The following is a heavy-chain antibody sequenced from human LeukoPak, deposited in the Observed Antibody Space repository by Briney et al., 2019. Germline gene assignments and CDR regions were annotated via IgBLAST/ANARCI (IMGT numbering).Heavy chain of an antibody. V-gene: IGHV1-2*02. CDR3: ARLQAKYYDSSGYYFPPDY. J-gene: IGHJ4*02. CDR2: INPNSGGT. Sequence: ASVKVSCKASGYTFTGYYMHWVRQAPGQGLEWMGWINPNSGGTNYAQKFQGRVTMTRDTSISTAYMELSRLRSDDTAVYYCARLQAKYYDSSGYYFPPDYWGQGTLVTVSS. CDR1: GYTFTGYY. D-gene: IGHD3-22*01.